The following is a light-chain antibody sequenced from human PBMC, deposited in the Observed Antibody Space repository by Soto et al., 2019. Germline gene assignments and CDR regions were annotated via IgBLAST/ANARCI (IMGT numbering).Light chain of an antibody. CDR2: GAS. Sequence: IVMTQSPATLSVSPGERATLSCRASQSISTKLAWYQQKPGQTPRLLVYGASNRATGIPDRFSGSGSGTDFTLTISRLEPDDFAVYYCQQHGTSPITFGQGTRLEIK. CDR3: QQHGTSPIT. J-gene: IGKJ5*01. CDR1: QSISTK. V-gene: IGKV3-20*01.